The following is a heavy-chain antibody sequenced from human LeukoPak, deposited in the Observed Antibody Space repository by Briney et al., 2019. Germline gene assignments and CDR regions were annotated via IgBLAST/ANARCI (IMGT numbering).Heavy chain of an antibody. CDR1: EGTFSSYA. D-gene: IGHD6-6*01. V-gene: IGHV1-69*04. CDR3: ARDGSSELDY. J-gene: IGHJ4*02. Sequence: SAKVSCKASEGTFSSYAISWVRQAPGQGLEWMGRIIPILGIANYAQKFQGRVTITADKSTSTAYMELSSLRSEDTAVYYCARDGSSELDYWGQGTLVTVSS. CDR2: IIPILGIA.